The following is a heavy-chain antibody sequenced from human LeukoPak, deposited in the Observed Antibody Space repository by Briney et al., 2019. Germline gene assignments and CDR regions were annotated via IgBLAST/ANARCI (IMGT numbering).Heavy chain of an antibody. CDR1: GSTFSSYA. CDR2: VRGSGGST. Sequence: PPGGSLRLSCAASGSTFSSYAMSCVRQAPGKWLEWVSAVRGSGGSTYYADSVKGRFTISRDNSKNTLYLQMNSLRAEDTSVYYCANIPTKKVSPSDYWGQGTLVTVSS. CDR3: ANIPTKKVSPSDY. J-gene: IGHJ4*02. D-gene: IGHD2-2*02. V-gene: IGHV3-23*01.